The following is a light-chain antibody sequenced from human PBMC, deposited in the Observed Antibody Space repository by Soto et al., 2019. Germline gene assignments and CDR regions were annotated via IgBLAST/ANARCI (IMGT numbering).Light chain of an antibody. Sequence: DIQMTQSPSSLSASVGDRVTITCRASQGISSYLSWYQQKPGKAPKFLIYAASSLQRGVPSRFSGSGAGTDFTINIRRLQTEDFATYYGQQSYSTPITFGQGTRLEIK. CDR1: QGISSY. J-gene: IGKJ5*01. CDR3: QQSYSTPIT. CDR2: AAS. V-gene: IGKV1-39*01.